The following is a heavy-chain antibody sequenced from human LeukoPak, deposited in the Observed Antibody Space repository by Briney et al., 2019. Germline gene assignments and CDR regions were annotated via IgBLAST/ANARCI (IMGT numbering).Heavy chain of an antibody. V-gene: IGHV3-7*03. J-gene: IGHJ4*02. CDR1: GFTFSSYW. CDR2: IKQDGSEK. Sequence: PGGSLRLSCAASGFTFSSYWMSWVSQAPGKGLEWVANIKQDGSEKYYVDSVKGRFTISRDNAKNSLYLQMNSLRAEDTAVYYCARVSGYSGYGFRYYFDYWGQGTLVTVSS. D-gene: IGHD5-12*01. CDR3: ARVSGYSGYGFRYYFDY.